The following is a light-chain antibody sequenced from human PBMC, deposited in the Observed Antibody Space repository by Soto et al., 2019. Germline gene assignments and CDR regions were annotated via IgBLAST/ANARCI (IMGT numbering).Light chain of an antibody. CDR2: GAS. J-gene: IGKJ3*01. CDR1: QSVSSN. V-gene: IGKV3-15*01. CDR3: QQYNNWPFT. Sequence: EIVMTQSPATLSVSPGERATLSCRASQSVSSNLAWYQQNPGQAPRLLIYGASTRATGIPARFSGSGSGTEFPLTISSLQSEDFAVYYCQQYNNWPFTFGPGTKVDIK.